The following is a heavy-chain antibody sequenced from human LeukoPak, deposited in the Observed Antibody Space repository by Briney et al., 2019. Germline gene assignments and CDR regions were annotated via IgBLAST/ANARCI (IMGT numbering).Heavy chain of an antibody. Sequence: GGSLRLSCAASGFTFSSYGMHWVRQAPGKGLEWVGFIRSKAYGGTTEYAASVKGRFTISRDDSKSIAYLQMNSLKTEDTAVYYCTRDYCSSTSCYPYYYYMDVWGKGTTVTVSS. CDR3: TRDYCSSTSCYPYYYYMDV. CDR1: GFTFSSYG. J-gene: IGHJ6*03. V-gene: IGHV3-49*04. D-gene: IGHD2-2*01. CDR2: IRSKAYGGTT.